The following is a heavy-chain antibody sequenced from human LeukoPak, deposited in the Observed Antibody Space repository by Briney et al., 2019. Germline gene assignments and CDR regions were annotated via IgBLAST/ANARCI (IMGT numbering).Heavy chain of an antibody. J-gene: IGHJ3*01. CDR1: GFMFSAYW. CDR2: IDREGSEQ. V-gene: IGHV3-7*01. CDR3: ARDSREAFHV. Sequence: PGGSLRLSCAASGFMFSAYWMNWVRRAPGKGLERVGDIDREGSEQNYADSVRGRFTISRDNAKNSLYLQMNGLRVEDTAVYYCARDSREAFHVWGQGTLVTVSS.